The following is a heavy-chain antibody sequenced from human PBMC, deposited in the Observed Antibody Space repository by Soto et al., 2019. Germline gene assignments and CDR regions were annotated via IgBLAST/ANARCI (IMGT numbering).Heavy chain of an antibody. Sequence: EVQLVESGGGLVKPGGSLRLSCAASRFTFSNACMSWVRQAPGKGLEWVGRIKSKTDGGTTDYAAPVKGRFTVSRDDSKNTLYLQTNSLKTEDTAVYYCTTELLPYYHYQAMDVWGQGNTVTVSS. CDR2: IKSKTDGGTT. CDR3: TTELLPYYHYQAMDV. V-gene: IGHV3-15*01. CDR1: RFTFSNAC. J-gene: IGHJ6*02.